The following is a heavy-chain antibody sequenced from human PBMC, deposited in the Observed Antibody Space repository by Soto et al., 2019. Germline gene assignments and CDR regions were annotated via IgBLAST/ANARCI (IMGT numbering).Heavy chain of an antibody. D-gene: IGHD5-18*01. V-gene: IGHV4-30-2*01. CDR3: ARVGYSYGTFDY. CDR2: IYHSGST. CDR1: GGSISSGGYS. Sequence: SETLSLTCTVSGGSISSGGYSWSWIRQPPGKGLEWIGYIYHSGSTYYNPSLKSRVTISVDRSKNQFSLKLSSVTAADTAVYYCARVGYSYGTFDYWGQGTLVTVSS. J-gene: IGHJ4*02.